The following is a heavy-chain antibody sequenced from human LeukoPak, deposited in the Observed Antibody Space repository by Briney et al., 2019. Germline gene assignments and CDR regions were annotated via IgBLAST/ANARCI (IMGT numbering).Heavy chain of an antibody. J-gene: IGHJ4*02. V-gene: IGHV5-51*01. D-gene: IGHD3-10*01. CDR1: GYTFTSYW. CDR2: IYPGDSDT. CDR3: ARVYYGSGSYYHTTPSKIDY. Sequence: GESLKISCKGSGYTFTSYWIAWVRQMPGKGLEWMGIIYPGDSDTRYSPSFQGQVTISADKSISTAYLQWSSLKASDTAMYYCARVYYGSGSYYHTTPSKIDYWGQGTLVTVSS.